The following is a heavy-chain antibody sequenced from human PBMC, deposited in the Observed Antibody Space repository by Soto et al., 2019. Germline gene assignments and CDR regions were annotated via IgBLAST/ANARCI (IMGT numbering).Heavy chain of an antibody. Sequence: GGSLRLSCAASGFTFSSYGMHWVRQAPGKGLEWVAVISYDGINKYYADSVKGRFTISRDNSKNTLYLHMNSLRAEDTAVFYCAKGVHAYSSSWYYFDYWGQGTLVTVSS. V-gene: IGHV3-30*18. CDR3: AKGVHAYSSSWYYFDY. CDR2: ISYDGINK. CDR1: GFTFSSYG. D-gene: IGHD6-13*01. J-gene: IGHJ4*02.